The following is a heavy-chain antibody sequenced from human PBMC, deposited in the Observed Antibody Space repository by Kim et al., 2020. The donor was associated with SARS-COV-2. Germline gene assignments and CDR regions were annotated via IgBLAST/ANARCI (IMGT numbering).Heavy chain of an antibody. D-gene: IGHD3-10*01. CDR1: GFTFSNYS. CDR3: ASGGLIYYYYAMDV. J-gene: IGHJ6*02. Sequence: GGSLRLSCAASGFTFSNYSMNWVRQAPGKGLEWVSSISSTSSHRYHAESVRGRFTISRDNAKNSLYLQMDSLRAEDTAVYYCASGGLIYYYYAMDVWGQGTTVTVSS. V-gene: IGHV3-21*01. CDR2: ISSTSSHR.